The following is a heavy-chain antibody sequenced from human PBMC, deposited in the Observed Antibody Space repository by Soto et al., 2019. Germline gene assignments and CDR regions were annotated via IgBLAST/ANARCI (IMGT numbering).Heavy chain of an antibody. CDR1: GYKFDTYW. Sequence: GESLKISCKGSGYKFDTYWIAWVRQMPGKGMEWMGIIYPGDSDTRYSPSFQGQVTISADKSISTAYLQWSNLKASDTAMYYRARRYCTSTSCYLDYWGQGTLVTVSS. J-gene: IGHJ4*02. CDR2: IYPGDSDT. V-gene: IGHV5-51*01. CDR3: ARRYCTSTSCYLDY. D-gene: IGHD2-2*01.